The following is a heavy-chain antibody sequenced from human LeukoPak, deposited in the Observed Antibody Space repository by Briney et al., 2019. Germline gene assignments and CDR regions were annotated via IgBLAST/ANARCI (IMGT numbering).Heavy chain of an antibody. CDR1: GYSFVSYG. J-gene: IGHJ4*02. V-gene: IGHV1-18*01. D-gene: IGHD1-20*01. CDR3: MRDFRGINNWNDRLDY. Sequence: ASVNVSCKASGYSFVSYGINWVRQGPGQGLEWMGWISAYNGKTDVAQKLRGRVTMTTDTSTSTAYMELRGLRSDDTAVYYCMRDFRGINNWNDRLDYWGQGTLLPVSS. CDR2: ISAYNGKT.